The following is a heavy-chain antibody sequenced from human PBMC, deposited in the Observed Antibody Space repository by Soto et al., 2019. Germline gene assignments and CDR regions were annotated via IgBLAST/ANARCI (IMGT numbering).Heavy chain of an antibody. CDR1: GFTFSSYW. D-gene: IGHD3-16*01. CDR2: IKQDGGEK. Sequence: EVQLVESGGGLVQPGGSLRLSCAASGFTFSSYWLSWVRQAPGKGLEWVANIKQDGGEKNYVDSVKGRSTISRDNAKNSLYLQMNGLIAEDTAVYYCASMQYGGPFDYWGQGTLVVVSS. CDR3: ASMQYGGPFDY. J-gene: IGHJ4*02. V-gene: IGHV3-7*01.